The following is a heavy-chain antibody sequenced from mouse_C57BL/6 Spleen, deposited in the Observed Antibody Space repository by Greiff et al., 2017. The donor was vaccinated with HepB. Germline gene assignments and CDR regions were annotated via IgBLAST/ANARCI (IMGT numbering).Heavy chain of an antibody. V-gene: IGHV1-55*01. J-gene: IGHJ1*03. CDR1: GYTFTSYW. D-gene: IGHD1-1*01. Sequence: QVQLKQPGAELVKPGASVKMSCKASGYTFTSYWITWVKQRPGQGLEWIGDIYPGSGSTNYNEKFKSKATLTVDTSSSTAYMQLSSLTSEDSAVYYCADYYGADWYFEVWGTGTTVTVSS. CDR2: IYPGSGST. CDR3: ADYYGADWYFEV.